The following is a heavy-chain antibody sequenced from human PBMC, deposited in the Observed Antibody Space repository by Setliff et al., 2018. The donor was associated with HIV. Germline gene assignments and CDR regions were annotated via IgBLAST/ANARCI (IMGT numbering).Heavy chain of an antibody. CDR1: GVSISSHH. CDR2: IYYTGTT. CDR3: ARSYSSSLNPSGWMDV. V-gene: IGHV4-59*11. J-gene: IGHJ6*02. Sequence: PSETLSLTCNVSGVSISSHHWSWIRQPPGKGLEWIGYIYYTGTTKYNPSLESRVTISIDMSKNQLSLQLSSVTAADTAVYFCARSYSSSLNPSGWMDVWGQGTTVTVSS. D-gene: IGHD6-13*01.